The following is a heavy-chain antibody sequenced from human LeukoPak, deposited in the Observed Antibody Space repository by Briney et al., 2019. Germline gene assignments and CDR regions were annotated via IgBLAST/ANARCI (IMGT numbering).Heavy chain of an antibody. CDR1: GGSISSGSYY. D-gene: IGHD1-26*01. J-gene: IGHJ5*02. V-gene: IGHV4-61*02. Sequence: SQTLSLTCAVSGGSISSGSYYWSWIRQPAGKGLEWIGRVYSSGRTNYNPSLKSRVTISVDTSKNQFSLKLSSVTAADTAVCYCARAVGSSESNWFDPWGQGTLATVS. CDR2: VYSSGRT. CDR3: ARAVGSSESNWFDP.